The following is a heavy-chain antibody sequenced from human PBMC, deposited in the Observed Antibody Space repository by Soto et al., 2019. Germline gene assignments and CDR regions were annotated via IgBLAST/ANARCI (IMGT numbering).Heavy chain of an antibody. CDR3: AKSRDFGGGMDV. V-gene: IGHV3-30*18. CDR1: GFTFSSYG. J-gene: IGHJ6*02. Sequence: QVQLVESGGGVVQPGRSLRLSCAASGFTFSSYGMHWVRQAPGKGLEWVAVISYDGSNKYYADSVKGRFTISRDNSKNTLYLQMNSLRAEDTAVYYCAKSRDFGGGMDVWGQGTTVTVSS. CDR2: ISYDGSNK. D-gene: IGHD3-10*01.